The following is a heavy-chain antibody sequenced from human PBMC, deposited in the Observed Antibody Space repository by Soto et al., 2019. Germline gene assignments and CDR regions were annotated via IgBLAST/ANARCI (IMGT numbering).Heavy chain of an antibody. J-gene: IGHJ4*02. V-gene: IGHV3-21*01. CDR2: ISSSSSYI. D-gene: IGHD4-17*01. CDR1: GFTFSSYS. CDR3: ARREDDYGDNGDY. Sequence: EVQLVESGGGLVKPGGSLRLSCAASGFTFSSYSMNWVRQAPGKGLGWVSSISSSSSYIYYADSVKGRFTISTDNAKDSLYLQMNSLRAEDTAVYYCARREDDYGDNGDYWGEGTLVTVAS.